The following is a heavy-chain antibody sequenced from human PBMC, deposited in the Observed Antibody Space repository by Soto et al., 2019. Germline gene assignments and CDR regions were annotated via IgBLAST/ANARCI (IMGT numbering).Heavy chain of an antibody. V-gene: IGHV6-1*01. CDR1: GDNVSSNSAA. Sequence: SQTLSVTCSISGDNVSSNSAAWNWIRQSPSRGLEWLGRTYYRSKWYNDYAVSVKSRITINPDTSKNQFSLQLNSVTPEDTAVYYCARSLSFSFSTPSYNCMDSWGHGPTVTV. J-gene: IGHJ6*02. CDR3: ARSLSFSFSTPSYNCMDS. CDR2: TYYRSKWYN. D-gene: IGHD2-15*01.